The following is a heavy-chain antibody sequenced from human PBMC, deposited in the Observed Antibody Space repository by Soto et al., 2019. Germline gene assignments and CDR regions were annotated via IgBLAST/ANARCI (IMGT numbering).Heavy chain of an antibody. J-gene: IGHJ4*02. CDR1: GGSISGSY. CDR3: ARSVAVPGAHIDY. CDR2: VYYTGST. Sequence: SETLSLTCSDSGGSISGSYWSWIRQSPRKGLEWLGYVYYTGSTNYSPSLRSRVSISVDTSKNEFSLRLSSVTAADTAVYFCARSVAVPGAHIDYWGQGTQVTVSS. V-gene: IGHV4-59*01. D-gene: IGHD6-19*01.